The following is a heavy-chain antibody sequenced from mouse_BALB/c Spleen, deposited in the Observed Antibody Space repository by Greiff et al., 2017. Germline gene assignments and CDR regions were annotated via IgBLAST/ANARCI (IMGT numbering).Heavy chain of an antibody. CDR3: AKGGYYAMDY. CDR1: GFTFSSYA. J-gene: IGHJ4*01. V-gene: IGHV5-6-5*01. Sequence: VKLVESGGGLVKPGGSLKLSCAASGFTFSSYAMSWVRQTPEKRLEWVASISSGGSTYYPDSVKGRFTISRDNARNILYLQMSSLRSEDTAMYYCAKGGYYAMDYWGQGTSVTVSS. CDR2: ISSGGST.